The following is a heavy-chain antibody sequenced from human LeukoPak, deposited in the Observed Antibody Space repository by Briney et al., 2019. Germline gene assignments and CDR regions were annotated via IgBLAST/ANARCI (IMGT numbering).Heavy chain of an antibody. D-gene: IGHD4-17*01. CDR3: ARDHTYGDYGGVIDY. CDR1: GYTFTSYG. Sequence: ASVKVSCKASGYTFTSYGISWVRQAPGQGLEWMGWISAYNGNTNYAQKLQGRVTMTTDTSTSTAYMELRSLRSDGTAVYYCARDHTYGDYGGVIDYWGQGTLVTVSS. V-gene: IGHV1-18*01. CDR2: ISAYNGNT. J-gene: IGHJ4*02.